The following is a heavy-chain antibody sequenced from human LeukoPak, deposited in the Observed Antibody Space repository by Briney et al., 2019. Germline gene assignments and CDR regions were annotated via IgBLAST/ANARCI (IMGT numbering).Heavy chain of an antibody. Sequence: GRSLRLSCAASGFTFSSYGIHWVRQAPGKGLGWVAGISKDGNKKYYADSMKGRFSISRDNSKNTTCLQMNSLRGEDTAVYYCAKDWYSFTVVTPFSHWGQGTLVTVSS. CDR1: GFTFSSYG. CDR3: AKDWYSFTVVTPFSH. V-gene: IGHV3-30*18. D-gene: IGHD4-23*01. J-gene: IGHJ4*02. CDR2: ISKDGNKK.